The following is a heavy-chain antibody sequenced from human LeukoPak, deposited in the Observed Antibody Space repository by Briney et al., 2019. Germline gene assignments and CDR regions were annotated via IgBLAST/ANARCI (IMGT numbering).Heavy chain of an antibody. Sequence: LPGGSLRLSCAASGFTFSSYGMHWVRQAPGKGLEWVAFIQYDGSNKYYADSVKGRFTISRDNSKNTLYLQMNSLRAEDTAVYYCAKAGLRFLEWLVDYWGQGTLVTVSS. CDR2: IQYDGSNK. J-gene: IGHJ4*02. V-gene: IGHV3-30*02. D-gene: IGHD3-3*01. CDR3: AKAGLRFLEWLVDY. CDR1: GFTFSSYG.